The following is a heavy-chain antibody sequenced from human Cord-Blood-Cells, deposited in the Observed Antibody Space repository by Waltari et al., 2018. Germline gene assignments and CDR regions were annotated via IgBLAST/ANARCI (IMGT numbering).Heavy chain of an antibody. J-gene: IGHJ3*02. D-gene: IGHD7-27*01. Sequence: QVQLVQSGAEVKKPGASVKVSCKASGYTFTIYYMLCVRQAPGQGLEWMGRNNPSGASTRYAQKCQGRGTMTRDTSTSTVYRELSSLRSEDTAVYYCAGENWAHQIDAFDIWGQGTMVTVSS. CDR2: NNPSGAST. CDR1: GYTFTIYY. CDR3: AGENWAHQIDAFDI. V-gene: IGHV1-46*01.